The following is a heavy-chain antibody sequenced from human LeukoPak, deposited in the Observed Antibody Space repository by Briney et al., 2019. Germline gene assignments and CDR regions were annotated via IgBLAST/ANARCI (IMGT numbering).Heavy chain of an antibody. D-gene: IGHD2-15*01. J-gene: IGHJ5*02. CDR3: ARQEYCSGGSCYTWFDP. V-gene: IGHV5-51*01. CDR2: VYPGDSDT. CDR1: GYSFTSYW. Sequence: GESLKISCKGSGYSFTSYWIAWVRQMPGKGLEWMGIVYPGDSDTRYSPSFQGQVTISADKSINSAYLQWSSLKASDTAMYYCARQEYCSGGSCYTWFDPWGQGTLVTVSS.